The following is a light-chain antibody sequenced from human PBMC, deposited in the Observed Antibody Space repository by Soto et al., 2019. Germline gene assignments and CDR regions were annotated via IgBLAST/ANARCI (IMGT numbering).Light chain of an antibody. CDR1: QSVSSSS. CDR2: TAS. J-gene: IGKJ2*01. V-gene: IGKV3-20*01. CDR3: QLYGSSPPYI. Sequence: EVVLTQSPDTLSLSPGERATLSCRASQSVSSSSLAWYQQRPGQAPRLLIFTASSRATGTPDRFSGSGSGTDFTLTISRLEPEDFAVYYCQLYGSSPPYIFGPGTKVEIK.